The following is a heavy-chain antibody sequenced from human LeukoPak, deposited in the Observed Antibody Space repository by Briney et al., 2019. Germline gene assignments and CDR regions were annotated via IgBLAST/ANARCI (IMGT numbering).Heavy chain of an antibody. V-gene: IGHV3-49*04. CDR2: IRSKAYGGTT. CDR3: TTSGWPVDY. Sequence: PGGSLRLSCTASGFTFCDYAMSWVRQAPGKGLEWVGFIRSKAYGGTTEYAASVKGRFTISRDDSKSIAYLQMNSLKTEDTAVYYCTTSGWPVDYWGQGTLVTVSS. CDR1: GFTFCDYA. D-gene: IGHD6-19*01. J-gene: IGHJ4*02.